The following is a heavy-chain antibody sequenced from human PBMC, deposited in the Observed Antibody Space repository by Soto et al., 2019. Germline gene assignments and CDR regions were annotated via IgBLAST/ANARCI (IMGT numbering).Heavy chain of an antibody. Sequence: SETLSLTCTVSGGSISSGGYYWSWIRQHPGKGLEWIGYIYYSGSTYYNPSLKSRVTISVDTSKNQFSLKLSSVTAADTAVYYCAARGFSGSYYNCWGQGTLVTVSS. D-gene: IGHD3-10*01. CDR1: GGSISSGGYY. CDR3: AARGFSGSYYNC. V-gene: IGHV4-31*03. CDR2: IYYSGST. J-gene: IGHJ4*02.